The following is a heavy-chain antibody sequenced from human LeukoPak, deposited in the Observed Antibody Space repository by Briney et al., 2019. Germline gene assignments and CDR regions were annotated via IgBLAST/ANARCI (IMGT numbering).Heavy chain of an antibody. J-gene: IGHJ3*02. V-gene: IGHV4-39*01. D-gene: IGHD6-13*01. Sequence: SETLSLTCSVSGGSISSSAYYWGWIRQPPGKGLEWIGNIYYGGSTYYNPSLKSRLTMAVDTSKNQFSLTLSSVTAADTAVYYCARPAAAGIEAFDIWGQGAMVTVSS. CDR1: GGSISSSAYY. CDR2: IYYGGST. CDR3: ARPAAAGIEAFDI.